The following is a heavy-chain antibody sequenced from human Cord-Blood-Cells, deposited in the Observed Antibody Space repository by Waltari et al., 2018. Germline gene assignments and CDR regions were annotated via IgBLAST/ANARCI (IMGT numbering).Heavy chain of an antibody. CDR2: INPNSGGT. V-gene: IGHV1-2*04. D-gene: IGHD6-13*01. Sequence: QVQLVQSGAEVKKPGASVKVSCKASGYTFTGYYMHWVRQAPGQGLEWMGWINPNSGGTNYAQKFQGWVTMTRDTSISTAYMELSRLRSDDTAVYYCARDSNSSSWYAFDIWDQGTMVTVSS. CDR1: GYTFTGYY. CDR3: ARDSNSSSWYAFDI. J-gene: IGHJ3*02.